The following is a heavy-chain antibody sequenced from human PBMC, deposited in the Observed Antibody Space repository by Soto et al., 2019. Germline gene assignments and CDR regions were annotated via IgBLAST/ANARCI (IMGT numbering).Heavy chain of an antibody. J-gene: IGHJ5*02. CDR2: ISSSSSYI. CDR1: GFTFSSYS. CDR3: ATEYTSSSPNNWFDP. D-gene: IGHD6-6*01. V-gene: IGHV3-21*01. Sequence: GGSLRLSCAASGFTFSSYSMNWVRQAPGKGLEWVSSISSSSSYIYYADSVKGRFTISRDNAKNSLYLQMNSLRAEDTAVYYWATEYTSSSPNNWFDPWGQGTLVTVSS.